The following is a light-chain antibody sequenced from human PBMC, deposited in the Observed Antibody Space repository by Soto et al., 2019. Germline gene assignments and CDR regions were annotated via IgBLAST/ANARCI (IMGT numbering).Light chain of an antibody. J-gene: IGLJ2*01. Sequence: QSVLTQPHSVSGSPGQSVTISCAGTSSDVGGYSYVSWYQQHPGKAPKLVIYDVTKRPSGVPDRFSASKSGNTASLTISGLQAEDEADYYCCSYAGTYTFLFGGGTKLTVL. CDR2: DVT. CDR3: CSYAGTYTFL. V-gene: IGLV2-11*01. CDR1: SSDVGGYSY.